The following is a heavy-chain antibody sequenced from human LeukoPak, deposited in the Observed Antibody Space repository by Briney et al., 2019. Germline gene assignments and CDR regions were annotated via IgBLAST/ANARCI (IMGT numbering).Heavy chain of an antibody. J-gene: IGHJ4*02. Sequence: GGSLRLSCAASGFTFSSYAMHWVRQAPGKGLEWVAVISYDGSNKYYAGSVKGRFTISRDNSKNTLYLQMNSLRAEDTAVYYCARGSYSGSSGFDYWGQGTLVTVSS. CDR1: GFTFSSYA. V-gene: IGHV3-30-3*01. D-gene: IGHD1-26*01. CDR2: ISYDGSNK. CDR3: ARGSYSGSSGFDY.